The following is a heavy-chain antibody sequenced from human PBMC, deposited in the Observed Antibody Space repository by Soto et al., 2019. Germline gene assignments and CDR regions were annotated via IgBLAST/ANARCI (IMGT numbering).Heavy chain of an antibody. V-gene: IGHV4-39*01. D-gene: IGHD6-6*01. CDR1: GDSISSNTYS. CDR2: IHFSGNT. Sequence: SETLSLTCTVSGDSISSNTYSWGWIRQPPGKGLEYIGTIHFSGNTYYNPSLNSRVTISVDTSKNQFSLKLTSVTAADTALYYFARHRPQEDGSKRGFDNWGKETPVTVP. CDR3: ARHRPQEDGSKRGFDN. J-gene: IGHJ4*02.